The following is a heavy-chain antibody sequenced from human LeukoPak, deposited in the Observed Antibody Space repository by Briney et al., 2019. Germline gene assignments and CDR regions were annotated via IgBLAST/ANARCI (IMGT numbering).Heavy chain of an antibody. D-gene: IGHD6-13*01. CDR1: GGSISSSSYY. Sequence: PSETLSLTCTVSGGSISSSSYYWGWIRQPPGKGLEWIGRIYYSGSTYYNPSLKSRVTISVDTSKNQFSLKLSSVTAADTAVYYCARRSSSWFQVDYWGQGTLVTVSS. CDR3: ARRSSSWFQVDY. V-gene: IGHV4-39*01. J-gene: IGHJ4*02. CDR2: IYYSGST.